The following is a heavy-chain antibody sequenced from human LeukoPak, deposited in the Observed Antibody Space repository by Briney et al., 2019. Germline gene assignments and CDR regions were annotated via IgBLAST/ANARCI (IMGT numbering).Heavy chain of an antibody. CDR2: IYYSGST. Sequence: SETLSLTCTVSGGSISSYYWSWIRQPPGKGLEWIGYIYYSGSTNYNPSLKSRVTISVDTSKNQFSLKLSSVTAADTAVYYCARVGSSRSAAGTTNWFDPWGQGTLVTVSS. V-gene: IGHV4-59*12. CDR1: GGSISSYY. D-gene: IGHD6-13*01. J-gene: IGHJ5*02. CDR3: ARVGSSRSAAGTTNWFDP.